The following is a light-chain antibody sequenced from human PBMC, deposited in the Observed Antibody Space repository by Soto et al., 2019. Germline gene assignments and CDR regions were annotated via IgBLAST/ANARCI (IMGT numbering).Light chain of an antibody. CDR3: RQSYSTPYT. CDR2: AAS. V-gene: IGKV1-39*01. Sequence: DIQMTQSPSSLSESVGDRVTITCRASQSISSHLNWYQQKPGKAPKLLMYAASSLQSGVPSRFSGSGSGTDFTLTISSLQPEDFATYYCRQSYSTPYTFGQGTKLEIK. CDR1: QSISSH. J-gene: IGKJ2*01.